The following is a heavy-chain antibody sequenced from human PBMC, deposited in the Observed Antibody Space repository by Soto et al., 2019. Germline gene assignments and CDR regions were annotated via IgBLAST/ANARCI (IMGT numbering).Heavy chain of an antibody. Sequence: SETLSLTCAVYGGSFSDYYWSWIRQPPGKGLEWIGEINHSGSTNYNPSLKSRVTISVDTSKNQFSLKLSSVTAADTAVYHCARGLSDSSGYYYSLVYYFDYWGQGTLVTVSS. D-gene: IGHD3-22*01. CDR2: INHSGST. J-gene: IGHJ4*02. CDR1: GGSFSDYY. V-gene: IGHV4-34*01. CDR3: ARGLSDSSGYYYSLVYYFDY.